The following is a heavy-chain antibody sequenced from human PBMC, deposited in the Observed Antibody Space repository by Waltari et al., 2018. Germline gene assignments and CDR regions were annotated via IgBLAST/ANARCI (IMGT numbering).Heavy chain of an antibody. CDR1: GGTFSSYA. CDR2: IIPIFGTA. CDR3: AREGYGSGDNYFDY. Sequence: QVQLVQSGAEVKKTGSSVTFSCKASGGTFSSYAISWVRQAPGQGLEGMGGIIPIFGTANYAQKFQGRVTITADESTSTAYMELSSLRSEDTAVYYCAREGYGSGDNYFDYWGQGTLVTVSS. V-gene: IGHV1-69*12. J-gene: IGHJ4*02. D-gene: IGHD3-10*01.